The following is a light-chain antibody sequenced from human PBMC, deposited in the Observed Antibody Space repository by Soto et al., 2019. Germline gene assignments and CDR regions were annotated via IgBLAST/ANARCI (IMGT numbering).Light chain of an antibody. CDR3: QPRSTWPPT. CDR2: DAS. Sequence: EIVLTQSPATLSLSPGERATLSCRASQSVSSYLAWYQQKPGQAPRLLIYDASNRATGIPARFSGSGSGTDFTLTISSLEPEDFALYYCQPRSTWPPTFGQGTRLEIK. V-gene: IGKV3-11*01. J-gene: IGKJ5*01. CDR1: QSVSSY.